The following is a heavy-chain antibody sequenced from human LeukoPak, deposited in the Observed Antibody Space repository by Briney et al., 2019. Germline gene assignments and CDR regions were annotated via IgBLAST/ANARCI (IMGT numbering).Heavy chain of an antibody. Sequence: QPGGSPRLSCAASGFAFSSYAMSWVRQAPGRGLEWVSGISGSGGSTFYADSVKGRFTISRDSSTNTLYLQMNSLRAEDTAVYYCAKGAYYDSSDYWGQGTLVTVSS. D-gene: IGHD3-22*01. V-gene: IGHV3-23*01. CDR1: GFAFSSYA. J-gene: IGHJ4*02. CDR3: AKGAYYDSSDY. CDR2: ISGSGGST.